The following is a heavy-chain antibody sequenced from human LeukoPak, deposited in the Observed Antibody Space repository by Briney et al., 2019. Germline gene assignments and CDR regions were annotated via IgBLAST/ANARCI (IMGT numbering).Heavy chain of an antibody. CDR3: ARWAATYGSGSPSGDY. J-gene: IGHJ4*02. CDR2: ISAYNGNT. CDR1: GYTFTSIG. V-gene: IGHV1-18*01. Sequence: GASVKVSCKASGYTFTSIGISWVRQAPGQGLEWMGWISAYNGNTNYAQKLQGRVTMTTDTSTSTAYMELRSLRSDDTAVYYCARWAATYGSGSPSGDYWGQGTLVTVSS. D-gene: IGHD3-10*01.